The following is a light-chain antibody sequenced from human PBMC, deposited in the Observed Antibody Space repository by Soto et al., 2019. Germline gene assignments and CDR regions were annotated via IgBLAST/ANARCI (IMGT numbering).Light chain of an antibody. CDR3: QQYNNWPPWT. V-gene: IGKV3-15*01. J-gene: IGKJ1*01. CDR1: QSVSSN. Sequence: EIVMTQSPATLSVSPGGRATLSCRASQSVSSNLAWYQQKPGQAPRLLIYGASTRATGIPLRFSGGGSGTEFTLTISSLQSEDFAVYYCQQYNNWPPWTFDQGTKVEIK. CDR2: GAS.